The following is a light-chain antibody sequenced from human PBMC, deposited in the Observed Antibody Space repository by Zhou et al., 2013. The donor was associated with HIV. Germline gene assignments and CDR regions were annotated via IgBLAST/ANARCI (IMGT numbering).Light chain of an antibody. CDR1: QNITDY. V-gene: IGKV1-39*01. CDR2: AAS. J-gene: IGKJ1*01. Sequence: IQMTQSPASLSASVGDRVTITCRASQNITDYLSWYQQKPGKAPRLLIYAASSLQSGVTSRFSGSGSGTDFALTISSLQPEDTTYSCQQTYSSPWTFGQQTYVEV. CDR3: QQTYSSPWT.